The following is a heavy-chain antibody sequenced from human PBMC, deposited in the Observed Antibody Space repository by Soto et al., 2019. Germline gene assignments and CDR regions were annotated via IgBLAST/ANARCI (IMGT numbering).Heavy chain of an antibody. CDR1: GYTFTSYD. V-gene: IGHV1-8*01. J-gene: IGHJ3*02. D-gene: IGHD3-3*01. CDR2: MNPNSGNT. CDR3: AREITSYYDFWSGRDAFDI. Sequence: ASVKVSCKASGYTFTSYDINWVRQATGQGLEWMGWMNPNSGNTGYAQKFQGRVTMTRNTSISTAYMELNSLGAEDTAVYYCAREITSYYDFWSGRDAFDIWGQGTMVTVSS.